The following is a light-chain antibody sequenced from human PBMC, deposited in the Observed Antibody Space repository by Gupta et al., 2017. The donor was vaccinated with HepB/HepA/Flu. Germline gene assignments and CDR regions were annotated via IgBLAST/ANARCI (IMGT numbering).Light chain of an antibody. CDR2: LGS. CDR1: QSLLYSNGYNY. Sequence: DIVMTQSPLSLSVTPGEPASISCRSSQSLLYSNGYNYLDWYLQKPGQSPQLLIYLGSNRASGVPDRFSGSGSGTDFTLKISRVEAEDVEVYYCRQALQTLITFGQGTRLEIK. CDR3: RQALQTLIT. J-gene: IGKJ5*01. V-gene: IGKV2-28*01.